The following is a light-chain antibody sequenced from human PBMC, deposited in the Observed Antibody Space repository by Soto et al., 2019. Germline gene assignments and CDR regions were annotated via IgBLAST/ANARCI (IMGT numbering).Light chain of an antibody. V-gene: IGKV3-20*01. Sequence: TVLTQSPGTLSLSPGERATLSCRASQNVSSNLLVWYQQHKPGQGPRLLIYGAFTRATGIPDRFSCSGSGTDFTLTISRLEPEDFAVYYCQQHETLITFGLGTRLEIK. CDR3: QQHETLIT. J-gene: IGKJ5*01. CDR2: GAF. CDR1: QNVSSNL.